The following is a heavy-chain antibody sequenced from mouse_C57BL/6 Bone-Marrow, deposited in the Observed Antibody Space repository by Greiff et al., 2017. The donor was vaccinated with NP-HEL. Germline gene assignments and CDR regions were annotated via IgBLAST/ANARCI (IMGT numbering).Heavy chain of an antibody. CDR1: GFNIKDDY. CDR3: TTWVPSWFAD. J-gene: IGHJ3*01. CDR2: IDPENGDT. D-gene: IGHD2-14*01. V-gene: IGHV14-4*01. Sequence: EVQLQQSGAELVRPGASVKLSCTASGFNIKDDYMHWVKQRPEQGLEWIGWIDPENGDTEYASKFQGKATITADTSSNTAYLQLSSLTSEDTAVYYCTTWVPSWFADWGQGTLVTVSA.